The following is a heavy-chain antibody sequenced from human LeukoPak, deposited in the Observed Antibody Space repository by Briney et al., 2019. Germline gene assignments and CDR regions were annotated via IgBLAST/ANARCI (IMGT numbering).Heavy chain of an antibody. D-gene: IGHD4-17*01. CDR1: GGSFRGYY. Sequence: SETLSLTCAVYGGSFRGYYWRWLRQPPGKGVEWVGEINHSGSTNYNTSLKRRVTISVDKSKNQFSLKRGSVTAADTAVYYCARSRYGDSPFDYWGQGTLVTVSS. CDR2: INHSGST. J-gene: IGHJ4*02. V-gene: IGHV4-34*01. CDR3: ARSRYGDSPFDY.